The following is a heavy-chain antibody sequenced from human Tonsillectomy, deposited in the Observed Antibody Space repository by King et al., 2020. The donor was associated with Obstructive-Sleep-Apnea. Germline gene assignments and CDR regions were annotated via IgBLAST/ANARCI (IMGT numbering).Heavy chain of an antibody. J-gene: IGHJ6*02. D-gene: IGHD2-2*01. Sequence: QLVQSGGGLVQPGGSLRLSCAVSGFTFRTYAMHWVRQAPGKGLEWVSPLSGPGSTYYADSVKGRFTISRDNSKNTLYLQMNSLRVEDTAEYYCARVSRDGGIVEVPTTKEYYYYYYDLDVWGQGTTVTVSS. V-gene: IGHV3-23*04. CDR3: ARVSRDGGIVEVPTTKEYYYYYYDLDV. CDR2: LSGPGST. CDR1: GFTFRTYA.